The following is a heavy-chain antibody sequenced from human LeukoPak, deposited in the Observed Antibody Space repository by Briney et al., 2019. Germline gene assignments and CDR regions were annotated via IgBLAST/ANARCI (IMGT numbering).Heavy chain of an antibody. D-gene: IGHD2-15*01. J-gene: IGHJ4*02. CDR2: IRYDGSNK. CDR3: ARGGGYCSGGSCYPSVAYYFDY. Sequence: PGGSLRLSCAASGFTFSSYGMHWVRQAPGKGLEWVAFIRYDGSNKYYADSVKGRFTISRDNSKNSLYLQMNSLRAEDTAVYYCARGGGYCSGGSCYPSVAYYFDYWGQGTLVTVSS. V-gene: IGHV3-30*02. CDR1: GFTFSSYG.